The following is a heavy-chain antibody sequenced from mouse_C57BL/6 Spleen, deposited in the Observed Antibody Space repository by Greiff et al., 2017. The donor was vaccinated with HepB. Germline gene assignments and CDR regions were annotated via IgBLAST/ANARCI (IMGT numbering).Heavy chain of an antibody. CDR1: GFSLSTSGMG. V-gene: IGHV8-12*01. Sequence: QVTLKESGPGILQSSQTLSLTCSFSGFSLSTSGMGVSWIRQPSGKGLEWLAHIYWDDDKRYNPSLKSRLTISKDTSRNQVFLKITSVDTADTATYYCARSSSGDAMDYWGQGTSVTVSS. J-gene: IGHJ4*01. CDR2: IYWDDDK. CDR3: ARSSSGDAMDY. D-gene: IGHD3-2*02.